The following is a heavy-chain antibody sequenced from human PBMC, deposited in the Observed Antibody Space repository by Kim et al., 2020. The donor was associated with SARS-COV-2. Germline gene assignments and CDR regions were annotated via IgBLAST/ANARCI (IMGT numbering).Heavy chain of an antibody. V-gene: IGHV4-30-4*01. CDR2: IYYSGST. CDR3: ARQGELLYRGVDYYYGMDV. J-gene: IGHJ6*02. D-gene: IGHD3-10*01. CDR1: GGSISSGDYY. Sequence: SETLSLTCTVSGGSISSGDYYWSWIRQPPGKGLEWIGYIYYSGSTYYNPSLKSRVTISVDTSKNQFSLKLSSVTAADTAVYYCARQGELLYRGVDYYYGMDVWGQGTTVTVSS.